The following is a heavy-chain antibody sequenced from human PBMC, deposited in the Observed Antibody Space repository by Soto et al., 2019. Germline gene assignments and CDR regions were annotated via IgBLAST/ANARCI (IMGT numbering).Heavy chain of an antibody. Sequence: EVQLVESGGGLVQPGGSLRLSCAASGFTFSNYWMYWVRQAPGKGLVWVSRINSDGSVSSYADSVKGRLTISRDNVKNTLYLQMDGLRADDTAVYYCARGDGVGGTCYSLAGYVYYYMDVWGKGTTVTVFS. J-gene: IGHJ6*03. CDR3: ARGDGVGGTCYSLAGYVYYYMDV. V-gene: IGHV3-74*01. CDR1: GFTFSNYW. CDR2: INSDGSVS. D-gene: IGHD2-15*01.